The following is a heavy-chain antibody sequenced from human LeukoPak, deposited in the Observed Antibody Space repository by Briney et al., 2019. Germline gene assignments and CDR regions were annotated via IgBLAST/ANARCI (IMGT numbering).Heavy chain of an antibody. D-gene: IGHD3-22*01. CDR1: GGTFSSYA. V-gene: IGHV1-18*01. CDR2: ISAYNGNT. J-gene: IGHJ4*02. CDR3: ARTGYDSSGYYRADVDY. Sequence: GASVKVSCKASGGTFSSYAISWVRQAPGQGLEWMGWISAYNGNTNYAQKLQGRVTMTTDTSTSTAYMELRSLRSDDTAVYYCARTGYDSSGYYRADVDYWGQGTLVTVSS.